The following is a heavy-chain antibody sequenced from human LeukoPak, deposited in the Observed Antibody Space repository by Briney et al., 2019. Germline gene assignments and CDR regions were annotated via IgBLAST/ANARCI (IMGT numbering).Heavy chain of an antibody. J-gene: IGHJ5*02. CDR3: ARCSRWPAAGLDP. CDR1: GYTFTGYY. CDR2: INPNSGNT. D-gene: IGHD6-13*01. Sequence: GASVKVSCKASGYTFTGYYMHWVRQAPGQGLEWMGWINPNSGNTGYAQKFQGRVTMTRNTSISTAYMELSSLRSEDTAVYYCARCSRWPAAGLDPWGQGTLVTVSS. V-gene: IGHV1-8*02.